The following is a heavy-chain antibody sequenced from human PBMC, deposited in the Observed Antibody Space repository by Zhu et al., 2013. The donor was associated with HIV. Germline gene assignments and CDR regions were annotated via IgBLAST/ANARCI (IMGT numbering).Heavy chain of an antibody. CDR3: ARGVATIGALYYFDY. Sequence: VQLQESGPGLVKPSETLSLTCTVSGGSISSSSYYWGWIRQPPGKGLEWIGSIYYSGSTYYNPSLKSRVTISVDTSKNQFSLKLSSVTAADTAVYYCARGVATIGALYYFDYWGQGTLVTVSS. CDR2: IYYSGST. J-gene: IGHJ4*02. D-gene: IGHD5-12*01. V-gene: IGHV4-39*07. CDR1: GGSISSSSYY.